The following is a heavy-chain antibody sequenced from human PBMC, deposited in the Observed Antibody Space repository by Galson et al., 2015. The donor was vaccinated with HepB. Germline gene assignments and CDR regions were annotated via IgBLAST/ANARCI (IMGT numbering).Heavy chain of an antibody. CDR3: ARVGAYCAGDCYSDYYYGMDV. Sequence: QSGAEVKKPGESLKISCKSSGYSFTAYWIGWVRQMPGRGLEWMGIIYPGDSDTRYSPSFQGQVTMSADKSISTAYLQWSSLKASDTATYYCARVGAYCAGDCYSDYYYGMDVWGQGTTVTVSS. V-gene: IGHV5-51*01. J-gene: IGHJ6*02. D-gene: IGHD2-21*02. CDR1: GYSFTAYW. CDR2: IYPGDSDT.